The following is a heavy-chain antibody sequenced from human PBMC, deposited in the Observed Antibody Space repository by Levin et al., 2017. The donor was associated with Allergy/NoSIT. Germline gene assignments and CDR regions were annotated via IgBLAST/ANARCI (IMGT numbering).Heavy chain of an antibody. Sequence: GGSLRLSCAASGFTFSSYAMSWVRQAPGKGLEWVSAISGSGGSTYYADSVKGRFTISRDNSKNTLYLQMNSLRAEDTAVYYCAKEGRYDSSGYYLYYFDYWGQGTLVTVSS. CDR3: AKEGRYDSSGYYLYYFDY. CDR2: ISGSGGST. J-gene: IGHJ4*02. V-gene: IGHV3-23*01. CDR1: GFTFSSYA. D-gene: IGHD3-22*01.